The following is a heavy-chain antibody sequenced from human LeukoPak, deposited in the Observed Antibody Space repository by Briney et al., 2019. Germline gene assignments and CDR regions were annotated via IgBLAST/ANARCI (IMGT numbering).Heavy chain of an antibody. CDR2: IKQDGSEK. V-gene: IGHV3-7*03. D-gene: IGHD6-19*01. J-gene: IGHJ4*02. CDR1: GFTFSSYW. Sequence: GGSLRLSCAASGFTFSSYWMSWVRQAPGKGLEWVANIKQDGSEKYYVDSVKGRFTISRDNAKNSLYLQMNSLRAEDTALYHCARGYSSGCNDYWGQGTLVTVSS. CDR3: ARGYSSGCNDY.